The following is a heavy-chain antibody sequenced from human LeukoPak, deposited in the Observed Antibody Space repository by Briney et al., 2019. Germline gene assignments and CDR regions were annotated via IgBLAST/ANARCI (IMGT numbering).Heavy chain of an antibody. J-gene: IGHJ5*02. V-gene: IGHV4-39*01. Sequence: PSGTLSLTCSVSGQSMSNNVFVWGWIRQTPVKGLEYVGSVDYTGATHSHPSLKSRVTISVDTSKSQFSLNLKSVTAADTGVYFCARRLDDFVHGEGLHHWFDPWGQGTLVTVSS. CDR3: ARRLDDFVHGEGLHHWFDP. CDR1: GQSMSNNVFV. CDR2: VDYTGAT. D-gene: IGHD2-15*01.